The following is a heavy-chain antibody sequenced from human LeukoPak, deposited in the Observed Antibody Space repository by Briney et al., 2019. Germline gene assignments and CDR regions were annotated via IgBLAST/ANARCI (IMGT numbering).Heavy chain of an antibody. J-gene: IGHJ4*02. Sequence: ASVKVSCKASGYTFTGYYIHWVRQAPGQGLEWMGWINPNSGGTNSAQKFQGRVTMTRDTSISTAYMELTSLTSDDTAMYYCARVLRSDGGYWGQGTLVTVSS. V-gene: IGHV1-2*02. CDR2: INPNSGGT. CDR3: ARVLRSDGGY. CDR1: GYTFTGYY.